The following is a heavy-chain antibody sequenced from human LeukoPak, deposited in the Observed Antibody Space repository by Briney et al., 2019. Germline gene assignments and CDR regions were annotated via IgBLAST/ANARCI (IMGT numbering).Heavy chain of an antibody. D-gene: IGHD6-6*01. CDR3: ARDPSGYSSSSPWFDP. Sequence: ASVKVSCKASGYTFTSYDINWVRQAAGQGLEWMGWMNPNSGNTGYAQKFQGRVTMTRNTSISTAYMELRSLRSDDTAVYYCARDPSGYSSSSPWFDPWGQGTLVTVSS. V-gene: IGHV1-8*01. CDR2: MNPNSGNT. CDR1: GYTFTSYD. J-gene: IGHJ5*02.